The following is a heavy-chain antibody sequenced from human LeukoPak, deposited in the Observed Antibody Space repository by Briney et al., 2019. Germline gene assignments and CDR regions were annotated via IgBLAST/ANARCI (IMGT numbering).Heavy chain of an antibody. D-gene: IGHD2-8*02. CDR1: GGSISSYY. CDR2: IYYSGST. J-gene: IGHJ4*02. Sequence: SETLSLTCTVSGGSISSYYWSWIRQPPGKGLEWIGYIYYSGSTNYNPSLKSRVTISVDTSKNQFSLKLSSVTAADTAVYYCAKRGNAMVLVDYWGQGTLVTVSS. V-gene: IGHV4-59*08. CDR3: AKRGNAMVLVDY.